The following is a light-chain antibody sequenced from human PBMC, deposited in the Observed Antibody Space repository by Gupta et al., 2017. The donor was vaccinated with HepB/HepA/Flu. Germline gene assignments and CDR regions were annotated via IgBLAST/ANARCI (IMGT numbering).Light chain of an antibody. Sequence: QSVLTQPPSASGTPGQRVTISCSGRSSNIGSHSVYWYQHLPGTAPKVLIYRSDQRPSGVPDRFSGSKSGTSASLAISGLRSDDEADYYCAVWDDSRSGRVFGGGTKLTVL. CDR1: SSNIGSHS. V-gene: IGLV1-47*01. CDR3: AVWDDSRSGRV. J-gene: IGLJ2*01. CDR2: RSD.